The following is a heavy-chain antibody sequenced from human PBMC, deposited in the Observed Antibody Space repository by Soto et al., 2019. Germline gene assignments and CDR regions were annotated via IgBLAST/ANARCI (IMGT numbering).Heavy chain of an antibody. CDR1: GFTFSGSA. CDR3: VKDDRILGRRYFDL. CDR2: IRSKPNNYAT. J-gene: IGHJ2*01. V-gene: IGHV3-73*01. Sequence: PGGSLRLSCAASGFTFSGSAMHWVRQAPGKGLEWVGRIRSKPNNYATAYAASVKGRFSISRDDSKNTAYLQVNGLKTEDTAVYYCVKDDRILGRRYFDLWGRGTLVTVSS. D-gene: IGHD2-15*01.